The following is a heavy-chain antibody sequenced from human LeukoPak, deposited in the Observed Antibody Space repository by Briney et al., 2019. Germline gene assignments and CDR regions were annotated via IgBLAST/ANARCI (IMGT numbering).Heavy chain of an antibody. CDR3: ARDNPCTNGVCYTEDNWFDP. V-gene: IGHV4-39*07. CDR2: IYYSGST. CDR1: GGSISSSSYY. D-gene: IGHD2-8*01. Sequence: SETLSLTCTVSGGSISSSSYYWGWIRQPPGKGPEWIGSIYYSGSTYYNPSLKSRVTISVDTSKNQFSLKLSSVTAADTAVYYCARDNPCTNGVCYTEDNWFDPWGQGTLVTVSS. J-gene: IGHJ5*02.